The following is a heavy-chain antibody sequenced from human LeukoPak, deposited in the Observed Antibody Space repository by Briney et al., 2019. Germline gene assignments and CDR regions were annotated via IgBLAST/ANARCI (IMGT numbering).Heavy chain of an antibody. D-gene: IGHD1-26*01. CDR2: ISSSSSTI. V-gene: IGHV3-48*01. Sequence: GGSLRLSCAASGFTFSSYSMNWVRQAPGKGLEWVSYISSSSSTIYYADSVKGRFTISRDNAKNSLYLQMNSLGAEDTAVYYCASFSGSYLWGQGTLVTVSS. J-gene: IGHJ4*02. CDR3: ASFSGSYL. CDR1: GFTFSSYS.